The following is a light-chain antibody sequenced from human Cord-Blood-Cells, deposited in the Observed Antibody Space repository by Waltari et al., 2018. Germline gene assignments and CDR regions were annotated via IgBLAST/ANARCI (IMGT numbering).Light chain of an antibody. V-gene: IGLV2-14*01. CDR3: SSYTSSSTYV. J-gene: IGLJ1*01. CDR1: SSDVGGYNY. Sequence: QSALTQPASVSGSPGQSITISCPGTSSDVGGYNYVSWYQQHPGKAPKLMIYEVSNRPSGVSTRFSGSKSGNTASLPISWLQAEDEADYYCSSYTSSSTYVFGTGTKVTVL. CDR2: EVS.